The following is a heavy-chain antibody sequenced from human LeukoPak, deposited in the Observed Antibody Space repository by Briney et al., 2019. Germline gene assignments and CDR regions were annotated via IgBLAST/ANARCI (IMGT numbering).Heavy chain of an antibody. V-gene: IGHV3-48*03. D-gene: IGHD3-10*02. Sequence: GGSLRLSCAASGFTFSSYAMNWVRQAPGPGLGWVSYISSSGRTIYYADSVKGRFTISRDNAKNSLYLQMNSLRAEDTAVYYCAELGITMIGGVWGKGTTVTISS. CDR1: GFTFSSYA. CDR3: AELGITMIGGV. CDR2: ISSSGRTI. J-gene: IGHJ6*04.